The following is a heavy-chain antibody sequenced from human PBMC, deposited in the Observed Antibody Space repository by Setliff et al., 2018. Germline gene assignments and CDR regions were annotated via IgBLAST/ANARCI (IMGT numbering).Heavy chain of an antibody. CDR1: GYTFTSYG. Sequence: ASVKVSCKASGYTFTSYGISWVRRAPGQGLEWMGWISAYNGNTNYAQKLQGRVTMTTDTSTSTAYMELRSLRSDDTAVYYCARVRYSGSYLVGNYWGQGTLVTVSS. CDR3: ARVRYSGSYLVGNY. V-gene: IGHV1-18*01. CDR2: ISAYNGNT. D-gene: IGHD1-26*01. J-gene: IGHJ4*02.